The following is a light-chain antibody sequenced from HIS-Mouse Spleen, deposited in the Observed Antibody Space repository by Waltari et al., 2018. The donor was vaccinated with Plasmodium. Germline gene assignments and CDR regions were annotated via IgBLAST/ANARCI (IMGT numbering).Light chain of an antibody. CDR3: YSAADNKLV. CDR2: KDG. J-gene: IGLJ3*02. V-gene: IGLV3-27*01. Sequence: SYELTQPSSVSVSPGQTARITCSGDVLAKKYARWFQQKPGQAPVLAIYKDGERPSGIPERFSGSSSGTTGTLTIGGAQVEDEADYYCYSAADNKLVFGGGTKLTVL. CDR1: VLAKKY.